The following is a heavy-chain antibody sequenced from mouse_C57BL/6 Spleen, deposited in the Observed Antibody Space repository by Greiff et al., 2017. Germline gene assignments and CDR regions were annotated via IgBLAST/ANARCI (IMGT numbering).Heavy chain of an antibody. J-gene: IGHJ1*03. Sequence: DVMLVESGGGLVKPGGSLKLSCAASGFTFSSYAMSWVRQTPEKRLEWVATISDGGSYTYYPDNVKGRFTISRDNAKNNLYLQMSHLKSEDTAMYYCARAYYYGSSYWYFDVWGTGTTVTVSS. CDR2: ISDGGSYT. CDR1: GFTFSSYA. V-gene: IGHV5-4*03. CDR3: ARAYYYGSSYWYFDV. D-gene: IGHD1-1*01.